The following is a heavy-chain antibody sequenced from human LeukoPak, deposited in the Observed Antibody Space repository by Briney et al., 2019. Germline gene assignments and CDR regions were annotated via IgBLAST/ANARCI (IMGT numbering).Heavy chain of an antibody. D-gene: IGHD1-26*01. V-gene: IGHV3-11*01. J-gene: IGHJ4*02. Sequence: GGSLRLSCRASGFIFSDYYLSWIRQTPGKGLEWLSYTNSSGSITDYADSVKGRFTISRGNAKNSVYLQMTSLRTEDTAVYYCARATRGGVGASSYWGQGTLVTVST. CDR2: TNSSGSIT. CDR1: GFIFSDYY. CDR3: ARATRGGVGASSY.